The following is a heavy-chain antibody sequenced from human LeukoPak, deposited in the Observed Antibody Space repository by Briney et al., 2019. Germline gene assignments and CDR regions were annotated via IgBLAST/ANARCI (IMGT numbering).Heavy chain of an antibody. CDR3: AKVGTKSNFDY. CDR1: GFDFRNAW. D-gene: IGHD1-7*01. V-gene: IGHV3-15*01. Sequence: PGGSLRLSCAASGFDFRNAWMSWVRRAPGKGLEWVGLIKSKTSGGTTHYAAPVQGRFSISRDDSKNTLYLQVISLKTEDTGVYYCAKVGTKSNFDYWCQGTLVTVSS. CDR2: IKSKTSGGTT. J-gene: IGHJ4*02.